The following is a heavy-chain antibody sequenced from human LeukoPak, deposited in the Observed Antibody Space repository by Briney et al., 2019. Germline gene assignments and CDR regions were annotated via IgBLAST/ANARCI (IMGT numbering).Heavy chain of an antibody. CDR2: ITPIFGTA. J-gene: IGHJ4*02. Sequence: GASVKVSCKASGGTFSSYAISWVRQAPGQGLEWMGGITPIFGTANYAQKFQGRVTITTDESTSTAYMELSSLRSEDTAVYYCASCFYDSSGYYYYFDYWGQGTLVTVSS. CDR1: GGTFSSYA. D-gene: IGHD3-22*01. V-gene: IGHV1-69*05. CDR3: ASCFYDSSGYYYYFDY.